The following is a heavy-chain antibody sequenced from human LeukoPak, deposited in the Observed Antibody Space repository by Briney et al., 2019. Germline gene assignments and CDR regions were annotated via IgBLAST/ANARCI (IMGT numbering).Heavy chain of an antibody. CDR1: GFTFSSYS. CDR2: ISSSSSYI. D-gene: IGHD6-19*01. V-gene: IGHV3-21*01. Sequence: GGSLRLSCAASGFTFSSYSMNWVRQAPGKGLEWVSSISSSSSYIYYADSVKGRFTISRDNAKNSLYLQMNSLRAEDTAVYSCAREVVPRAVAGLFDYWGQGTLVTVSS. CDR3: AREVVPRAVAGLFDY. J-gene: IGHJ4*02.